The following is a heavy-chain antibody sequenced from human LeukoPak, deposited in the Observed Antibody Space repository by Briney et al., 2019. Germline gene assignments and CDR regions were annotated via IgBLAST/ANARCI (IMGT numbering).Heavy chain of an antibody. J-gene: IGHJ4*02. CDR1: GYNFTSYW. V-gene: IGHV5-51*01. CDR2: IYPGDSDT. D-gene: IGHD6-13*01. Sequence: RGESLKISCKGSGYNFTSYWIGWVRQMPGKGLEWMGIIYPGDSDTRCSPSFQGQVTISADKSISTAYLQLSSLKASDTAMYYCARLLRNIAAAVYYFDYWGQGTLVTVSS. CDR3: ARLLRNIAAAVYYFDY.